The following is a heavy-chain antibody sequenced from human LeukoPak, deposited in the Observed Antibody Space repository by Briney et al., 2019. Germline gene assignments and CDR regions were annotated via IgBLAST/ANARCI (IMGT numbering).Heavy chain of an antibody. CDR3: VTELSGSFPT. Sequence: PGGSLRLSCAASGFTFSNAWMSWVRQAPGKGLEWVGLIKSKTNGGTRDYAAPVKGRFTIYLQMNSLIHEDTAVYYCVTELSGSFPTWGQGTLLTVSS. CDR1: GFTFSNAW. D-gene: IGHD1-26*01. J-gene: IGHJ4*02. V-gene: IGHV3-15*01. CDR2: IKSKTNGGTR.